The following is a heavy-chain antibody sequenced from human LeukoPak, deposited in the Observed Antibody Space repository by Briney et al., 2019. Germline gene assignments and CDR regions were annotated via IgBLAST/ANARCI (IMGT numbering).Heavy chain of an antibody. V-gene: IGHV3-21*01. Sequence: GGSLRLPCAGSGFTFSRYNMNWVRQAPGKGLERVSSISSSSSYIYYADSVKSRFTISRDNAQNSLFLQMNSLRAEDTAVYYCARDAQWLVPEGYYYYMDVWGKGTTVTVSS. CDR3: ARDAQWLVPEGYYYYMDV. CDR1: GFTFSRYN. J-gene: IGHJ6*03. D-gene: IGHD6-19*01. CDR2: ISSSSSYI.